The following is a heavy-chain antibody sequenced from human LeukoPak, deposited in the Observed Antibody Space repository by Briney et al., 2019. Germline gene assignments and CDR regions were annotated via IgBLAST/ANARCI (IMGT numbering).Heavy chain of an antibody. CDR2: IYSGGST. J-gene: IGHJ6*02. V-gene: IGHV3-66*01. CDR1: GFIVSSNY. CDR3: ARDHGSHYYGMDV. Sequence: GGSLRLSCAASGFIVSSNYMSWVRQAPGKGLEWVSVIYSGGSTYYADSVKGRFTISRDNSKNTLYLQMNSLRAEDTAVYYCARDHGSHYYGMDVWGQGTTVTVSS.